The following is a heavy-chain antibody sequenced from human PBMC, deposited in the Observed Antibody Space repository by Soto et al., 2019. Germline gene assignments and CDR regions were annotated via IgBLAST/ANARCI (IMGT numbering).Heavy chain of an antibody. CDR3: ASYYYGMDV. V-gene: IGHV4-59*01. J-gene: IGHJ6*02. CDR1: GGSISSYY. Sequence: QVQLQESGPGLVKPSETLSLTCTVSGGSISSYYWSWIRQPPGKGLEWIGYIYYSGSTNYNPSLKRRVTISVDTSKNQFALKLSSVTAADTAVYYCASYYYGMDVWGQGTTVTVSS. CDR2: IYYSGST.